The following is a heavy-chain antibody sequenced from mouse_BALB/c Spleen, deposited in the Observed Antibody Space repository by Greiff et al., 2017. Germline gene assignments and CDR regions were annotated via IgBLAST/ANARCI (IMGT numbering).Heavy chain of an antibody. CDR3: ARYYYRYDEGIFAY. J-gene: IGHJ3*01. CDR2: IYPGGGYT. Sequence: VQLHQSGAELVRPGTSVKISCKASGYTFTNYWLGWVKQRPGHGLEWIGDIYPGGGYTNYNEKFKDKATLTADTSSSTAYMQLSSLTSEDSAVYFCARYYYRYDEGIFAYWGQGTLVTVSA. D-gene: IGHD2-14*01. V-gene: IGHV1-63*02. CDR1: GYTFTNYW.